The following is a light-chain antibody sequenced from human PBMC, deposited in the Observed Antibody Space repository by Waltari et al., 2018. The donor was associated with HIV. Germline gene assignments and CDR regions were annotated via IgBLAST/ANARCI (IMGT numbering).Light chain of an antibody. J-gene: IGLJ2*01. CDR2: EVS. Sequence: QSALTPPASVSGSPGPSITISCTGTSSDVGRYNLFSWYQQHPGKARKLMIYEVSKRPSGVSNRFSGSKSGNTASLTISGLQAEDEADYYCCSYAGSSTPVFGGGTKLTVL. CDR1: SSDVGRYNL. V-gene: IGLV2-23*02. CDR3: CSYAGSSTPV.